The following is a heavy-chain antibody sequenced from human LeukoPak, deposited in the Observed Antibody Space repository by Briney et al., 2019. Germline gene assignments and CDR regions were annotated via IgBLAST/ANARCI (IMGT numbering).Heavy chain of an antibody. CDR1: GGTFSSYA. Sequence: ASVKVSCKASGGTFSSYAISWVRQAPGQGLEWMGGFDPEDGETIYAQKFQGRVTMTEDTSTDTAYMELSSLRSEDTAVYYCATAHGSYLLTAFDYWGQGTLVTVSS. CDR3: ATAHGSYLLTAFDY. D-gene: IGHD1-26*01. J-gene: IGHJ4*02. V-gene: IGHV1-24*01. CDR2: FDPEDGET.